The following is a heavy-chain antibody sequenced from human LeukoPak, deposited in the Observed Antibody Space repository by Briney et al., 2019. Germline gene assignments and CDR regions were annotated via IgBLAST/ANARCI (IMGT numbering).Heavy chain of an antibody. CDR3: ARGGGLDV. D-gene: IGHD3-16*01. CDR1: GFTFSHFW. CDR2: IKQDGSEK. V-gene: IGHV3-7*03. Sequence: GGSLRLSCAASGFTFSHFWMSWVRQAPGKGLEWVANIKQDGSEKYYVDSVKGRFTISRDSAKNSLYLQMSNLRAEDTAVYFCARGGGLDVWGQGATVTVSS. J-gene: IGHJ6*02.